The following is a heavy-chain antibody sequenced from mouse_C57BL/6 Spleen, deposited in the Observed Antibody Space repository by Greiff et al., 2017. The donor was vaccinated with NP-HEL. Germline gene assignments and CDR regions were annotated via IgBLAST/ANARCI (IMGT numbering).Heavy chain of an antibody. J-gene: IGHJ2*01. CDR1: GFTFSSYA. CDR2: ISSGGDYI. D-gene: IGHD2-2*01. Sequence: EVKLMESGEGLVKPGGSLKLSCAASGFTFSSYAMSWVRQTPEKRLEWVAYISSGGDYIYYADTVKGRFTISRDNARNTLYLQMSSLKSEDTAMYYCTRDEGVTTGFDYWGQGTTLTVSS. CDR3: TRDEGVTTGFDY. V-gene: IGHV5-9-1*02.